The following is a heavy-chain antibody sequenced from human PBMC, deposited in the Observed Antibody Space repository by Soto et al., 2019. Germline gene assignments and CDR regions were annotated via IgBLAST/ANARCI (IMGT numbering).Heavy chain of an antibody. J-gene: IGHJ5*02. V-gene: IGHV4-59*08. CDR3: ARLGSSSWYVENCWFDP. CDR1: GGSISSYY. CDR2: IYYSGST. Sequence: SETLSLTCTVSGGSISSYYWSWIRQPPGKGLEWIGYIYYSGSTNYNPSLKSRVTISVDTSKNQFSLKLSSVTAAGTAVYYCARLGSSSWYVENCWFDPWGQGTLVTVSS. D-gene: IGHD6-13*01.